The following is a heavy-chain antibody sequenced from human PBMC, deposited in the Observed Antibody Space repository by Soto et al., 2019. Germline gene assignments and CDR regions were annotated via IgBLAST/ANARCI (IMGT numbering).Heavy chain of an antibody. CDR2: IIPIFGTA. D-gene: IGHD3-3*01. V-gene: IGHV1-69*13. CDR1: GGTFSSYA. Sequence: SVKVSCKASGGTFSSYAISWVRQAPGQGLEWMGGIIPIFGTANYAQKFQGRVTITADESTSTAYMELSSLRSEDTAVYYCARRRFLESPLDYWGQGTLVTVSS. CDR3: ARRRFLESPLDY. J-gene: IGHJ4*02.